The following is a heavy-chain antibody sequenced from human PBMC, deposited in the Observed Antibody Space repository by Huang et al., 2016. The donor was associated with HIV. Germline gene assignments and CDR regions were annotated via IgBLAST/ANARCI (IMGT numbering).Heavy chain of an antibody. CDR1: GYPFTGYD. D-gene: IGHD3-22*01. J-gene: IGHJ4*02. CDR3: ARQRTTYYYDSSGYRGEFDY. Sequence: QVQLVQSGAEVKRPGASVTVSCKASGYPFTGYDIHWVRQAPGQGLEWMVWTNPNSCRTKNAQKVEGRLTRTGETYISTAYRELSSLRSDDTAVQYCARQRTTYYYDSSGYRGEFDYWGQGTLVTVSS. CDR2: TNPNSCRT. V-gene: IGHV1-2*02.